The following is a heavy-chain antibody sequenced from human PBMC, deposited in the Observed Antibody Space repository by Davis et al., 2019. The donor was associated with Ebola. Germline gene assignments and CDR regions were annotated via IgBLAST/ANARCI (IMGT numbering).Heavy chain of an antibody. CDR1: GFTFRTYS. D-gene: IGHD1-1*01. Sequence: GESLKISCAASGFTFRTYSLNWVRQAPGKGLEWVSVIYSGGSTYYADSVKGRFTISRDNSKNTLYLQMNSLRAEDTAVYYCAAIQLYYYYGMDVWGQGTTVTVSS. J-gene: IGHJ6*02. CDR3: AAIQLYYYYGMDV. V-gene: IGHV3-53*01. CDR2: IYSGGST.